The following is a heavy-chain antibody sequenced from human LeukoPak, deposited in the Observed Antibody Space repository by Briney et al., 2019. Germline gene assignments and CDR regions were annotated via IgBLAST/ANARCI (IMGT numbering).Heavy chain of an antibody. Sequence: ASVRVSCKASGYSFTTYYIYWVRQAPGQGLEWMGVINPGGGSTSFAQKFQARLTMTRDTSKNQFSLKLSSVTAADTAVYYCARRGSGHYIVFDYWGQGALVTVSS. D-gene: IGHD3-22*01. J-gene: IGHJ4*02. CDR2: INPGGGST. CDR1: GYSFTTYY. CDR3: ARRGSGHYIVFDY. V-gene: IGHV1-46*01.